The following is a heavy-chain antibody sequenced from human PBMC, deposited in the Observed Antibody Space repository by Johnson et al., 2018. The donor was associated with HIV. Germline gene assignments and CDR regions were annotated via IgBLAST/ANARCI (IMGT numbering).Heavy chain of an antibody. Sequence: QVQLLESGGGLVQPGGSLRLSCAASGFTFSSYAMHWVRQAPGKGLEWVANIKQDGSEKYYADSVKGRFTISRDNSKNTLYLQMNSLRAEDTAVYYCARAPIPAAFDIWGQGTMVTVSS. CDR2: IKQDGSEK. J-gene: IGHJ3*02. V-gene: IGHV3-30*04. CDR1: GFTFSSYA. CDR3: ARAPIPAAFDI.